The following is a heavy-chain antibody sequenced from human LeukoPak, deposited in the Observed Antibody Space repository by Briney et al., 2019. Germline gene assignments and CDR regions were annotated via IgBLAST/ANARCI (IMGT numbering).Heavy chain of an antibody. V-gene: IGHV3-21*01. D-gene: IGHD2-15*01. CDR1: GFTFSSYS. CDR2: ISSSSSYI. J-gene: IGHJ5*02. CDR3: ARGSQLVVAATLEDWFDP. Sequence: KSGGSLRLSCAASGFTFSSYSMNWVRQAPGKGLEWVSSISSSSSYIYYADSVKGRFTIPRDNAKNSLYLQMNSLRAEDTAVYYCARGSQLVVAATLEDWFDPWGQGTLVTVSS.